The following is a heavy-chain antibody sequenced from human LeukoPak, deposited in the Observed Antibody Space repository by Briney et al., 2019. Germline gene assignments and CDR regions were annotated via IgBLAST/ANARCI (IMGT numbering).Heavy chain of an antibody. J-gene: IGHJ4*02. CDR3: ARAVRRYCSGGSCYLGY. D-gene: IGHD2-15*01. V-gene: IGHV1-2*02. Sequence: GASVKVSCKASGYTFTGYYMHWVRQAPGQGLEWMGWINPNSGGTNYAQKFQGRVTMTRDTSISTAYMELSRLRSDDTAVYYCARAVRRYCSGGSCYLGYWGQGTLVTVSS. CDR2: INPNSGGT. CDR1: GYTFTGYY.